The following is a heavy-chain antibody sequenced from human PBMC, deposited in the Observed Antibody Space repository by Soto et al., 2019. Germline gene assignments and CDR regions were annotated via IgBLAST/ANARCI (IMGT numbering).Heavy chain of an antibody. CDR2: VSIGGST. CDR1: GFTFSSYA. D-gene: IGHD2-15*01. CDR3: AKRRGAGGHFDY. V-gene: IGHV3-23*01. J-gene: IGHJ4*02. Sequence: GGSLRLSCAAAGFTFSSYAMGWVRQGPGKGLEWVAVVSIGGSTHYADSVRGRFTISRDNSKNTLSLQVNSLTAEDTAVYFCAKRRGAGGHFDYWGQGALVTVSS.